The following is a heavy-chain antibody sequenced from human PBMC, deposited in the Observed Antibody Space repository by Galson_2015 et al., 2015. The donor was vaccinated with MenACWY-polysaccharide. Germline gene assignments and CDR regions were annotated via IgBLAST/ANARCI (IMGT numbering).Heavy chain of an antibody. CDR3: ASLVVAAGDY. Sequence: ETLSLTCAVYGGSFSGYYWSWIRQPPGKGLEWIGEINHSGSTNYNPSLESRVTISVDTSKNQFSLKLSSVTAADTAVYYCASLVVAAGDYWGQGTLVTVSS. CDR1: GGSFSGYY. J-gene: IGHJ4*02. V-gene: IGHV4-34*01. CDR2: INHSGST. D-gene: IGHD2-15*01.